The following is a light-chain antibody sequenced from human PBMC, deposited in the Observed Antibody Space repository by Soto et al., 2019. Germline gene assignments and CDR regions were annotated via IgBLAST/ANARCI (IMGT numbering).Light chain of an antibody. J-gene: IGKJ5*01. CDR2: DAS. V-gene: IGKV3-11*01. CDR1: RSVSSY. Sequence: IVLTQSPATLSFSPWESATLSCRATRSVSSYLAWYQQKPGQAPRLLIYDASSRPTDIPARFSGSGSGTDFTLTISSLEPEDFALYYCQQRSNWPITFGQGTRLEIK. CDR3: QQRSNWPIT.